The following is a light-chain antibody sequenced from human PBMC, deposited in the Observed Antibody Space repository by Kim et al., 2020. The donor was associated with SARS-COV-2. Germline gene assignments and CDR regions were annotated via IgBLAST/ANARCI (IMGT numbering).Light chain of an antibody. CDR1: QRLLHITENYY. Sequence: EPASISCRSRQRLLHITENYYLDWYLQKPGQSPQLLIYLGSNRASGVPDRFSGSGSGTDFTLKISRVERKDVGVYFCIRALQIPGTFGQGTKLEI. CDR2: LGS. J-gene: IGKJ2*02. V-gene: IGKV2-28*01. CDR3: IRALQIPGT.